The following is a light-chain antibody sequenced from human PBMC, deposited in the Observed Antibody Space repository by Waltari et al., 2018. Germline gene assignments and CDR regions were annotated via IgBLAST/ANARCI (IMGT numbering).Light chain of an antibody. J-gene: IGKJ4*02. CDR1: QSVTTY. CDR3: RQRRTAPLT. V-gene: IGKV1-39*01. Sequence: DIQLPQSPSPLSASVGDRVTITCRASQSVTTYLNWYQQKPGKAPNLLISATSILQSGVPSRFSGSGSGTDFTLTISSLQPEDFATYYCRQRRTAPLTFGGGTKVEIK. CDR2: ATS.